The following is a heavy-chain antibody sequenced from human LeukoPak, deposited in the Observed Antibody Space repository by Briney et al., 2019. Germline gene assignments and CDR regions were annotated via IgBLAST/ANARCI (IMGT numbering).Heavy chain of an antibody. CDR1: GFTVSSNY. CDR2: IYSGGST. D-gene: IGHD6-6*01. J-gene: IGHJ4*02. CDR3: ARSSIAPTWGADY. V-gene: IGHV3-53*04. Sequence: GGSLRLSCAASGFTVSSNYMSWVRQAPGKGLEWVSVIYSGGSTYYADSVKGRFTISRHNSENTLYLQMNSLRAEDTAVYYCARSSIAPTWGADYWGQGTLVTVSS.